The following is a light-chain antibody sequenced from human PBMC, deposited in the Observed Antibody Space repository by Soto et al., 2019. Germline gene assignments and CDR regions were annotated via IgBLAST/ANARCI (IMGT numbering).Light chain of an antibody. J-gene: IGKJ1*01. Sequence: EIVMTQSPATLSVSPGEEATHSCRASQSVSSNLAWYQQKPGQAPRLLIYGASTRATGIPARFSGSGSGTEFTLTISSLQSEDFAVYYCQQYNNWPRTFGQGTKV. V-gene: IGKV3-15*01. CDR3: QQYNNWPRT. CDR1: QSVSSN. CDR2: GAS.